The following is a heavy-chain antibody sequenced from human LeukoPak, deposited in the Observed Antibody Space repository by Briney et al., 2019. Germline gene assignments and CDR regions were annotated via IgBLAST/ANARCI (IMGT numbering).Heavy chain of an antibody. D-gene: IGHD1-26*01. J-gene: IGHJ4*02. V-gene: IGHV4-34*01. CDR1: GGSFSGYY. CDR2: INHSGST. CDR3: ARAGYSGSYFLNGIDY. Sequence: SETLSLTCAVYGGSFSGYYWSWIRQPPGKGLEWIGEINHSGSTNYNPSLKSRVTISVDMSKNQFSLKLSSVTAADTAVYYCARAGYSGSYFLNGIDYWGQGTLVTVSS.